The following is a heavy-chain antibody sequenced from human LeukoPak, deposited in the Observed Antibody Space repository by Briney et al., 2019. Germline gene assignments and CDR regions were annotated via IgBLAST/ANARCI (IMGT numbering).Heavy chain of an antibody. CDR2: IYYSGST. D-gene: IGHD1/OR15-1a*01. V-gene: IGHV4-31*03. Sequence: SQTLSLTCTVSGGSISSGGYYWSWLRQHPGQGLEWIGYIYYSGSTYYNPSLKSRVTISVDTSKNQFSLKLSSVTAADTAVYYCARDQDNWNNNYYYGMDVWGQGTTVTVSS. J-gene: IGHJ6*02. CDR1: GGSISSGGYY. CDR3: ARDQDNWNNNYYYGMDV.